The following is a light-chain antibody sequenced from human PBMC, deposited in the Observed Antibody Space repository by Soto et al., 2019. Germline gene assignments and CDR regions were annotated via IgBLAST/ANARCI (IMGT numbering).Light chain of an antibody. CDR1: SSDVGGYDS. V-gene: IGLV2-8*01. J-gene: IGLJ2*01. Sequence: QSALTQPPSASGCPGQSVTISCTGTSSDVGGYDSVSWYQQHPNKAPKLMIYEVTKRPSGVPDRFSGSKSGSTASLTVSGLQAEDEADYYCSSYAGNNNLIFGGGTKVTVL. CDR2: EVT. CDR3: SSYAGNNNLI.